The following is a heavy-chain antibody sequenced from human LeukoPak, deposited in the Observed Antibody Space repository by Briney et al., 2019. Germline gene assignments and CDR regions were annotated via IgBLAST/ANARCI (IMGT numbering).Heavy chain of an antibody. CDR2: ISNNGGYT. CDR3: AKQLGYCSDGSCYFPY. J-gene: IGHJ4*02. V-gene: IGHV3-23*01. D-gene: IGHD2-15*01. Sequence: GGSLRPSCAASGFTFSSSAMSWVRQAPGKGLEWVSAISNNGGYTYYADSVQGRFTISRDNSKSTLCLQMNSLRPEDTAVYYCAKQLGYCSDGSCYFPYWGQGTLVTVSS. CDR1: GFTFSSSA.